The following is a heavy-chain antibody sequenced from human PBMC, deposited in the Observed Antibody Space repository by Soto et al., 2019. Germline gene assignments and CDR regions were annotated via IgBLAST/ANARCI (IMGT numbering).Heavy chain of an antibody. V-gene: IGHV4-30-2*01. D-gene: IGHD3-22*01. Sequence: SETLSLTCAVSGGSISSGGYSWSWIRQPPGKGLEWIGYIYHSGSTNYNPSLKSRVTISVDTSKNQFSLKLSSVTAADTAVYYCARALGDYYYDSSGYYPYYFDYWGQGTLVTVSS. CDR3: ARALGDYYYDSSGYYPYYFDY. J-gene: IGHJ4*02. CDR2: IYHSGST. CDR1: GGSISSGGYS.